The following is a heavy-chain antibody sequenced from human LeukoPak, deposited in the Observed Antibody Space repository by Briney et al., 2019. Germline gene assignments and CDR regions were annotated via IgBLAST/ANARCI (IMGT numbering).Heavy chain of an antibody. Sequence: SVKVSCKASGGTFSSYTISWVRQAPGQGLEWMGRIIPILGIANYAQKFQGRVTITADKSTSTAYMELSSLRSEDTAVYYCARGIMTTVTTIDYWGQGTLVTVSS. CDR1: GGTFSSYT. J-gene: IGHJ4*02. V-gene: IGHV1-69*02. CDR3: ARGIMTTVTTIDY. CDR2: IIPILGIA. D-gene: IGHD4-17*01.